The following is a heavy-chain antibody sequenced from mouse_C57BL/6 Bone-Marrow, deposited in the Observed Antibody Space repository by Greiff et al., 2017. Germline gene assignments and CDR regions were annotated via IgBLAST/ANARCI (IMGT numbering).Heavy chain of an antibody. CDR2: IYPSDSET. CDR3: ARGYYSYYFDY. D-gene: IGHD2-3*01. J-gene: IGHJ2*01. CDR1: GYTFTSYW. V-gene: IGHV1-61*01. Sequence: QVQLQQPGAELVRPGSSVKLSCKASGYTFTSYWMDWVKQRPGQGLEWIGNIYPSDSETHYNQQFKDKATLTVDKSSSTAYMQLSSLTSGDSAGYYCARGYYSYYFDYWGQGTTLTVSS.